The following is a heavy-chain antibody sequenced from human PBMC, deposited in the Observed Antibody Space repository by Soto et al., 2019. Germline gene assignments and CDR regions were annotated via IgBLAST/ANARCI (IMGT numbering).Heavy chain of an antibody. J-gene: IGHJ4*02. CDR3: ARAYDSSGYFDY. CDR1: GFTFSSYA. CDR2: ISYDGSNK. Sequence: GGSLRLSCAASGFTFSSYAMHWVRQAPGKGLEWVAVISYDGSNKYYADSVKGRFTISRDNSKNTLYLQMNSLRAEDTAVYYCARAYDSSGYFDYWGQGTLVTVSS. D-gene: IGHD3-22*01. V-gene: IGHV3-30-3*01.